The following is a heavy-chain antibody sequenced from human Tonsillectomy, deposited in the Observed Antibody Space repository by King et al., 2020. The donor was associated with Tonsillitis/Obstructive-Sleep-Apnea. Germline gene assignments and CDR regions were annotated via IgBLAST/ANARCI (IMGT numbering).Heavy chain of an antibody. V-gene: IGHV3-64*01. J-gene: IGHJ4*02. Sequence: VQLVESGGGLVQPGGSLRLSCAASGFTFSSYAMHWVRQAPGKGLEYVSAISSNGGSTYYANSVKGRFTISRDNSKNTLYLQMGSLRAEDMAVYYCAREVPHCSSTSCYGGNDYWGQGTLVTVSS. CDR1: GFTFSSYA. CDR3: AREVPHCSSTSCYGGNDY. CDR2: ISSNGGST. D-gene: IGHD2-2*01.